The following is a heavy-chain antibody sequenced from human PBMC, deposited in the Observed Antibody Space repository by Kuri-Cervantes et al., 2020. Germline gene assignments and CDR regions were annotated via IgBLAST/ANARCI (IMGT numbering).Heavy chain of an antibody. D-gene: IGHD6-13*01. CDR2: ISAYNGNT. Sequence: ASVKVSCKASGYTFTSYGISWVRQAPGQGLEWMGWISAYNGNTNYAQKLQGRVTMTTDTSTSTAYMELRSLRSNYTAVYYCARLEIAAPYGMDVWGQGTTVTVSS. CDR1: GYTFTSYG. J-gene: IGHJ6*02. V-gene: IGHV1-18*01. CDR3: ARLEIAAPYGMDV.